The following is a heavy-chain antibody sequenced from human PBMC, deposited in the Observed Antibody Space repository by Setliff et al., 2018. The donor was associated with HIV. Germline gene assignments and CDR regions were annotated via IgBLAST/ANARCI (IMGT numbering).Heavy chain of an antibody. CDR2: IIPILGTA. V-gene: IGHV1-69*08. CDR1: KGTFTTYR. D-gene: IGHD1-26*01. CDR3: ARDVSEWEPYWYFDL. J-gene: IGHJ2*01. Sequence: SVKVSCKASKGTFTTYRFTWVRQAPGQGLEWMGRIIPILGTANYAQKFQGRVTMTTDTSTSTAYMELRSLRSDDTAVYYCARDVSEWEPYWYFDLWGRGTLVTSPQ.